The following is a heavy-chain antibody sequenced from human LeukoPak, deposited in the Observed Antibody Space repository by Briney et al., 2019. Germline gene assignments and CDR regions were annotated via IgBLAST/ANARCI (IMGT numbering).Heavy chain of an antibody. Sequence: EASVNVSFKASGYTFTSYAIHWVRQAPGQRLEWMGWISAGNGNTKYSQNFQGRVTFISNTSATTAFMELSSLRSEDAAVYYCARDSGSGSNDYWGQGTLVTVSS. CDR3: ARDSGSGSNDY. J-gene: IGHJ4*02. CDR1: GYTFTSYA. CDR2: ISAGNGNT. D-gene: IGHD1-26*01. V-gene: IGHV1-3*01.